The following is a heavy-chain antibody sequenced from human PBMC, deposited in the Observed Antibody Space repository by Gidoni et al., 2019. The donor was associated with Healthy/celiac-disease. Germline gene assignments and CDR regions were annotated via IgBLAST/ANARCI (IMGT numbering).Heavy chain of an antibody. Sequence: QVQLQESGPGLVKPSGTLSLTCAVSVGSISSRNWCSWVRQPPGKGLEWIGEIYHSGSTNYNPSLKSRVTISVDKSKNQFYLKLSSVTAADTAVYYCARDRAARLGDWYFDLWGRGTLVTVSS. V-gene: IGHV4-4*02. CDR2: IYHSGST. CDR3: ARDRAARLGDWYFDL. CDR1: VGSISSRNW. J-gene: IGHJ2*01. D-gene: IGHD6-6*01.